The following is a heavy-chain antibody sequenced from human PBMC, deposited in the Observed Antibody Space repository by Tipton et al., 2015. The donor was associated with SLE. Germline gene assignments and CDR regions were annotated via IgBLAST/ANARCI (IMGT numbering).Heavy chain of an antibody. J-gene: IGHJ3*02. D-gene: IGHD5-24*01. Sequence: GSLRLSCAASGFTFSSYAMHWVRQAPGKGLGWVAFIRYDGSNKNYADSVKGRFTISRDNSKNTLYLQMNSLRAEDTAVYYCATRRDGYSYGGFDIWGQGTMVTVSS. CDR3: ATRRDGYSYGGFDI. CDR1: GFTFSSYA. V-gene: IGHV3-30*02. CDR2: IRYDGSNK.